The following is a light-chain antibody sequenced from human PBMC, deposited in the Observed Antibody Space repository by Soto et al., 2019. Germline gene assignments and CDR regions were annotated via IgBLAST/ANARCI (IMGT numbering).Light chain of an antibody. CDR3: QQYNSWPLGT. CDR1: QSVNSN. CDR2: GAS. V-gene: IGKV3-15*01. J-gene: IGKJ3*01. Sequence: EIVMTQSPATLSVSPGERATLTCRASQSVNSNLAWYQHKPGQAPRLLIFGASTRATGIPARFSGSGSGTDFTLTISSLQSEDFAVYFCQQYNSWPLGTFGPGTKVDIK.